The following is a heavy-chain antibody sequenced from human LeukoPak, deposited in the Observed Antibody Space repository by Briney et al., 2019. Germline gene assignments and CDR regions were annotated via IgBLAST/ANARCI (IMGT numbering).Heavy chain of an antibody. V-gene: IGHV3-30*18. Sequence: GGSLRLSCAASGFTFSNSGMHWVRQAPGKGLEWVAVISYDGSNKYYADSVKGRFTISRDNSKNTLYLQMNSLRAEDTAVYYCAKTEGGSSSWYVRDYFDYWGQGTLVTVSS. J-gene: IGHJ4*02. CDR3: AKTEGGSSSWYVRDYFDY. D-gene: IGHD6-13*01. CDR1: GFTFSNSG. CDR2: ISYDGSNK.